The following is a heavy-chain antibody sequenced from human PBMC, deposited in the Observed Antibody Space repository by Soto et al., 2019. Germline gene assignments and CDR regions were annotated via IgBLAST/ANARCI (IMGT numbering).Heavy chain of an antibody. CDR1: GGSISSYY. Sequence: SETLSLTCTVSGGSISSYYWSWIRQPPGKGLEWIGYIYYSGSTNYNPSLKSRVTISVDTSKNQFSLKLSSVTAADTAVYYCASTPGGYGDNTIAFDIWGQGTMVTVSS. CDR3: ASTPGGYGDNTIAFDI. CDR2: IYYSGST. D-gene: IGHD4-17*01. J-gene: IGHJ3*02. V-gene: IGHV4-59*08.